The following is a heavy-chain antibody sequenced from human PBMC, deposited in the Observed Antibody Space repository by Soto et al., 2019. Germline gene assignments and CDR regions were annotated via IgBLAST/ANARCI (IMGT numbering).Heavy chain of an antibody. CDR3: VTGLR. J-gene: IGHJ4*02. Sequence: EVQLVEYGGGLVPPGGSLRLSCAASGFSFSNSWMYWVRQAPGKGLVWVSRINEDGSITSHADSVRGRFTISRDNAKNSLYLQMNSLRAEVTAVYYCVTGLRWGQGTLVTVSS. D-gene: IGHD3-16*01. CDR1: GFSFSNSW. V-gene: IGHV3-74*01. CDR2: INEDGSIT.